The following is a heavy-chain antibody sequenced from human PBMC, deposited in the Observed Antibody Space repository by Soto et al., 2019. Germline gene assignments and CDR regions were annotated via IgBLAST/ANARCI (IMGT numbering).Heavy chain of an antibody. D-gene: IGHD2-2*01. CDR1: GYTFTSYY. Sequence: GASVKVSCKASGYTFTSYYMHWVRQAPGQGLEWMGIINPSGGSTSYAQKFQGRVTMTRDTSKNTLYLQMNSLRAEDTAVYYCAKEWPAAISPLPFDYWGQGTLVTVSS. J-gene: IGHJ4*02. CDR3: AKEWPAAISPLPFDY. CDR2: INPSGGST. V-gene: IGHV1-46*01.